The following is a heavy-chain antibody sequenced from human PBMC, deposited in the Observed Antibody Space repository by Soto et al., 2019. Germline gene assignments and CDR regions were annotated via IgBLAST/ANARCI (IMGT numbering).Heavy chain of an antibody. CDR1: GGSVNGYY. V-gene: IGHV4-34*01. CDR3: ATRITVFGLLIPPFDP. D-gene: IGHD3-3*01. CDR2: INHTGGT. J-gene: IGHJ5*02. Sequence: KPSETLSLTCAVYGGSVNGYYWNWIRQPPGKGLEWIGEINHTGGTHYKPSLKSRVTMSVDTSKNQFSLRLSSVTAADTAIYYCATRITVFGLLIPPFDPWVQGTQVTVSS.